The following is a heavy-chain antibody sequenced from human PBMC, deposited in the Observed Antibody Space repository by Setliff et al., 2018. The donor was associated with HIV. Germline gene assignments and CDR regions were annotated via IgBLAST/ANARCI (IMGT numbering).Heavy chain of an antibody. Sequence: ASVKVSCKVSRFTLREVSMHWVRQAPGKGLEWMGYFDPEDGETVYAQKFQGRATMTEDTSTDTAYMELSGLRSEDTAVYYCAIDMVGGWLRPMPDFWGQGALVTVSS. CDR2: FDPEDGET. V-gene: IGHV1-24*01. D-gene: IGHD2-2*01. CDR3: AIDMVGGWLRPMPDF. CDR1: RFTLREVS. J-gene: IGHJ4*02.